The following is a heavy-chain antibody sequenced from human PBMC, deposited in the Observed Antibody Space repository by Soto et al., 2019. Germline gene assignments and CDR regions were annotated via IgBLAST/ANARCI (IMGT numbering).Heavy chain of an antibody. J-gene: IGHJ6*02. V-gene: IGHV1-3*01. CDR1: GYTFTSYA. CDR2: INAGNGNT. D-gene: IGHD4-4*01. Sequence: QVQLVQSGAEVKKPGASVKVSCKASGYTFTSYAMHWVRQAPGQRLEWMGWINAGNGNTKYSHKFQGSVTITRDTSASTAYMSLSSLRSEDTAVYYCASSYSNYALIDYYYYGMDVWGQGTTVTVSS. CDR3: ASSYSNYALIDYYYYGMDV.